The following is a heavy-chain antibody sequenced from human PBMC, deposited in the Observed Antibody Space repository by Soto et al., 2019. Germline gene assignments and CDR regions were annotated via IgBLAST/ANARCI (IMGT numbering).Heavy chain of an antibody. J-gene: IGHJ5*02. V-gene: IGHV4-30-2*01. D-gene: IGHD3-10*01. CDR3: ARAVAVGWFDP. Sequence: QLQLQESGSGLVKPSQTLSLTCAVSGGSISSGGYSWSWIRQPPGKGLEWIGYIYHSGSTYYNPSLKSRVTISVDRSKNQFSLKLRSVLAADTAVYNCARAVAVGWFDPWGQGTLVTVSS. CDR2: IYHSGST. CDR1: GGSISSGGYS.